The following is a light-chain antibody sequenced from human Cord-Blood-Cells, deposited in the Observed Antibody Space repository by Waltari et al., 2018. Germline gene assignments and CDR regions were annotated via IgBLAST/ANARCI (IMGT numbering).Light chain of an antibody. CDR3: QVWDSSSDHPV. Sequence: SYVLTQPPPVPVAPGKTARTTCGGNNLGSKGVHWYQQKPGQAPVLVIYYDSDRPSGIPERFSGSNSGNTATLTISRVEAGDEADYYCQVWDSSSDHPVFGGGTKLTVL. J-gene: IGLJ3*02. CDR2: YDS. CDR1: NLGSKG. V-gene: IGLV3-21*04.